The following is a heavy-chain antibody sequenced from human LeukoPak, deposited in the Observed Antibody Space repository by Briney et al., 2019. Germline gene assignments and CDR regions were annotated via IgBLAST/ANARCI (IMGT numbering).Heavy chain of an antibody. D-gene: IGHD3-16*02. J-gene: IGHJ4*02. CDR3: ARGPRGDYLWGSYRYPFEN. CDR2: MNPNSGNT. V-gene: IGHV1-8*01. CDR1: GYTFTCYD. Sequence: ASVKVSCKASGYTFTCYDINWVRQATGQGPEWLGWMNPNSGNTGYAQKFQGRVTMTGNTSITTAYMELSSLRSEDTAVYYCARGPRGDYLWGSYRYPFENWGQGTLVTVSS.